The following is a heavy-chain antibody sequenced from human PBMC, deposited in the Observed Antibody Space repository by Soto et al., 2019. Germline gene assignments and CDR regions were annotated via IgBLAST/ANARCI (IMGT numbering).Heavy chain of an antibody. Sequence: SETLSLTCIVSDYSISSGYHWGWIRQPPGKGLECIGTIYQSGDTYYNPSLKSRVILSIDTSKNQFSLKLSTVTAADTAVYYCVRGKVNFDYWGKGILVTVSS. J-gene: IGHJ4*02. CDR2: IYQSGDT. CDR1: DYSISSGYH. CDR3: VRGKVNFDY. V-gene: IGHV4-38-2*02.